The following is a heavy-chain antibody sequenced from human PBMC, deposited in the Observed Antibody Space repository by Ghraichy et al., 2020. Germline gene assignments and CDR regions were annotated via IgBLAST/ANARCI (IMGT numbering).Heavy chain of an antibody. CDR3: ASLLGFRSSSPYFHGMDV. Sequence: GGSLRLSCAASGFTFSSYGMHWVRQAPGKGLEWVAVIWYDGSKKYYADSVKGRFTISRDNSKNTLYLQMNSLRAEDTAVYYCASLLGFRSSSPYFHGMDVWGQGTTVTVSS. J-gene: IGHJ6*02. CDR2: IWYDGSKK. V-gene: IGHV3-33*01. CDR1: GFTFSSYG. D-gene: IGHD6-6*01.